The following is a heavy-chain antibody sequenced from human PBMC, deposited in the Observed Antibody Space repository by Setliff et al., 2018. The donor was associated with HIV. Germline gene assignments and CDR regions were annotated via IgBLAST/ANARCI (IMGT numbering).Heavy chain of an antibody. CDR2: IHAGNGYT. J-gene: IGHJ4*02. D-gene: IGHD3-16*01. V-gene: IGHV1-3*01. CDR1: GYTFTSYA. Sequence: ASVKVSCKASGYTFTSYAMHWVRQAPGQRLEWMGWIHAGNGYTKYPQKFKGRVTFTRDTSASAAYMDLSSLRSEDTAVYYCARIWGIPPLYYFDYWGQGTLVTVSS. CDR3: ARIWGIPPLYYFDY.